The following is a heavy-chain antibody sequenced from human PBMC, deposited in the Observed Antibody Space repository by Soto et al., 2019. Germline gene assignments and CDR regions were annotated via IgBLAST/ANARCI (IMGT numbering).Heavy chain of an antibody. D-gene: IGHD6-19*01. Sequence: EVQLLESGGGLVQPGGSLRLSCAASGFTLSSYAMTWVRQAPGKGLEWVSVISDSDNATYYADSVKGRLTISRDNSENTLYLQLYSLRAEDTAVDYCANGVSSSAWSASDSWGQGTLVTVSA. V-gene: IGHV3-23*01. CDR3: ANGVSSSAWSASDS. CDR2: ISDSDNAT. J-gene: IGHJ4*02. CDR1: GFTLSSYA.